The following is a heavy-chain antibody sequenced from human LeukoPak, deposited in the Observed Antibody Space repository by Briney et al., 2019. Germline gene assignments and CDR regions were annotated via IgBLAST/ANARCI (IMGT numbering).Heavy chain of an antibody. Sequence: GGSLRLSCAASGFTFSSYAMSWVRQAPGKGLEWVSAISGSGGSTYYADSVKGRFTISRDNSKNTLYLQMNSLRAEDTAVYYFARKGAGSGSRGYYFDCWGEGTLVSVSS. CDR3: ARKGAGSGSRGYYFDC. D-gene: IGHD3-10*01. CDR1: GFTFSSYA. CDR2: ISGSGGST. J-gene: IGHJ4*02. V-gene: IGHV3-23*01.